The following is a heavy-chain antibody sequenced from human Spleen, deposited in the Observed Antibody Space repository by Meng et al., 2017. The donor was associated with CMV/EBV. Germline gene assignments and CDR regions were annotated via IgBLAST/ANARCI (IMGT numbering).Heavy chain of an antibody. V-gene: IGHV3-74*01. CDR1: GFTFSSYC. J-gene: IGHJ4*02. Sequence: SCAASGFTFSSYCMHWVRQAPGKGLVWVSRINSDGYSISYADSVKGRFTISRDNAENTLYLQMNSLRAEDTAVFYCARGKSSGELDYWGQGTLVTVSS. CDR3: ARGKSSGELDY. CDR2: INSDGYSI.